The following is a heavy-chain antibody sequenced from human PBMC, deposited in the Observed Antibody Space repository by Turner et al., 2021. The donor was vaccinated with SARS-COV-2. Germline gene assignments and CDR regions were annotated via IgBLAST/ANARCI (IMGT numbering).Heavy chain of an antibody. D-gene: IGHD3-10*01. CDR2: FKYSGST. Sequence: QLQLQESGPGLVKPSATLSLTCTVSGCSISSSSYYWGWIRQHQGKGLEWIGSFKYSGSTYDNPSHKSQVSISVDTSKNQFSLKLSSVTAADTAVYYCARHPVGYYGSGSYYHYGMDVWGQGTTVTVSS. V-gene: IGHV4-39*01. CDR3: ARHPVGYYGSGSYYHYGMDV. CDR1: GCSISSSSYY. J-gene: IGHJ6*02.